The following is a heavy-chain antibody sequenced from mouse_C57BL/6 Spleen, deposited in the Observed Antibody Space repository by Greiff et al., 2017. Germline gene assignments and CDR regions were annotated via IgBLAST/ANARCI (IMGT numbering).Heavy chain of an antibody. Sequence: QVQLQQPGAELVMPGASVKLSCKASGYTFTSYWMHWVKQRPGQGLEWIGEIDPSDSYTNYNQKFKGKSTLTVEKSSSTAYMQLSSLTSEDSAVYYCARDGSSRYWYFDVWGTGTTVTVSS. V-gene: IGHV1-69*01. J-gene: IGHJ1*03. CDR2: IDPSDSYT. CDR1: GYTFTSYW. D-gene: IGHD1-1*01. CDR3: ARDGSSRYWYFDV.